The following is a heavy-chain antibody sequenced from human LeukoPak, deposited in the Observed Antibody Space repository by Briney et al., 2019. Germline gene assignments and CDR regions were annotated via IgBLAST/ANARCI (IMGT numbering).Heavy chain of an antibody. CDR2: ITGSGYT. D-gene: IGHD6-13*01. CDR3: AKRGTAAANLN. CDR1: GFTFNNYA. Sequence: TGGSLRLSCAASGFTFNNYAMTWVRQAPGKGLEWVSAITGSGYTYYADPVKGRFTISRDNSKNTLYLQMNSLRAEDTAVYYCAKRGTAAANLNWGQGTLVTVSS. V-gene: IGHV3-23*01. J-gene: IGHJ4*02.